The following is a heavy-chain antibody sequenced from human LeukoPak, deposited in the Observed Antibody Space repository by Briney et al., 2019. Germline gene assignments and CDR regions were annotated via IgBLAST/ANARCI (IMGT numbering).Heavy chain of an antibody. CDR3: TVVPAAISAEYFQH. J-gene: IGHJ1*01. CDR2: LNHSGST. V-gene: IGHV4-34*01. D-gene: IGHD2-2*01. CDR1: GGSFSGYY. Sequence: SETLSLTCAVYGGSFSGYYWSWIRQPPGKGLEWIGELNHSGSTNYNPSLKSRVTISVDTSKNQFSLKLSSVTAADTAVYYCTVVPAAISAEYFQHWGQGTLVIVSS.